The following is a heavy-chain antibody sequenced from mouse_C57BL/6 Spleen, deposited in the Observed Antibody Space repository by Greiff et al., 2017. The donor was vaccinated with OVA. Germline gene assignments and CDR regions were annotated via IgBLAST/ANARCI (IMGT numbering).Heavy chain of an antibody. J-gene: IGHJ4*01. Sequence: EVQLVESGGGLVQPGGSLSLSCAASGFTFTDYYMSWVRQPPGKALEWLGFIRNKANGYTTEYSSSVKGRFTISRDNSQSILYLQMNALRAEDSATYYCARYTPDAMDYWGQGASVTVSS. CDR1: GFTFTDYY. V-gene: IGHV7-3*01. CDR3: ARYTPDAMDY. CDR2: IRNKANGYTT.